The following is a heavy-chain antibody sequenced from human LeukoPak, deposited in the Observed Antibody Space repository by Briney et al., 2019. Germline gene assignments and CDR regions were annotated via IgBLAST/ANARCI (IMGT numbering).Heavy chain of an antibody. CDR1: GGSISSSSYY. J-gene: IGHJ5*02. V-gene: IGHV4-39*01. CDR3: ARHASSVNWFDP. Sequence: SETLSLTCTVSGGSISSSSYYWGWISQPPGKGLEWIGSIYYSGSTYYNPSLKSRVTISVDTSKNQFSLKLSSVTAADTAVYYCARHASSVNWFDPWGQGTLVTVSS. D-gene: IGHD6-19*01. CDR2: IYYSGST.